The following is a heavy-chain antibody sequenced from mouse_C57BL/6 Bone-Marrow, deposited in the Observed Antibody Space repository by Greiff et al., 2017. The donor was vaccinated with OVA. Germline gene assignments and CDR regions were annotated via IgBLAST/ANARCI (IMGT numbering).Heavy chain of an antibody. CDR2: ISSGGRYT. D-gene: IGHD1-1*01. CDR1: GFTFSSYG. V-gene: IGHV5-6*01. Sequence: EVMLVESGGDLVKPGGSLKLSCAASGFTFSSYGLSWVRQTPAKRLEWVATISSGGRYTYYPDSVKGRFTISRDNAKNTLYRQMSSLKSEDTAMYYCASITTVVATENYAMDYWGQGTSVTVSS. J-gene: IGHJ4*01. CDR3: ASITTVVATENYAMDY.